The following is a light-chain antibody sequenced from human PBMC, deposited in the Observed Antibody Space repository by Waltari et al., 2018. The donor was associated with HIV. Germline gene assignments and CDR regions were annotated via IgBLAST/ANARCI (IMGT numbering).Light chain of an antibody. CDR2: AAS. J-gene: IGKJ1*01. CDR3: QQLNSYPRT. CDR1: QGISSY. V-gene: IGKV1-9*01. Sequence: DIQLTQSPSFLSASVGDRVTITCRASQGISSYLAWYQQKPGKAPKHLIYAASTLQSGGPSVFSGSGSGTEFTLTISSLQPEDFATYYCQQLNSYPRTFGQGTKVEIK.